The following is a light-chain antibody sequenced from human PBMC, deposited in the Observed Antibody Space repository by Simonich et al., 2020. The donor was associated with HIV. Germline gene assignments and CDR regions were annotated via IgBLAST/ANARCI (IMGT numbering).Light chain of an antibody. Sequence: NFMLTQPHSVSESPGKTVTISCTRSSGSIASNYVQWYQQRPGSAPPTVIYAATQRPSGVPDRFSGSIDSSSNSASLTISGLKTEDEADYYCQSYDSDNVVFGGGTKLTVL. J-gene: IGLJ2*01. CDR3: QSYDSDNVV. V-gene: IGLV6-57*03. CDR1: SGSIASNY. CDR2: AAT.